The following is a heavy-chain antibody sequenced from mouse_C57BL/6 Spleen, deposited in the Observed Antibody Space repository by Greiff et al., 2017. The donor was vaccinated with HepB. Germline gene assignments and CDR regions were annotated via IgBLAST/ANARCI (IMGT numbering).Heavy chain of an antibody. V-gene: IGHV1-7*01. CDR3: ARSDYTMMVTTPFAY. Sequence: QVQLQQSGAELAKPGASVKLSCKASGYTFTSYWMHWVKQRPGQGLEWIGYINPSSGYTKYNQKFKDKATLTADKSSSTAYMQRSSLTYEGSAVYYGARSDYTMMVTTPFAYWGQGTLVTVSA. J-gene: IGHJ3*01. D-gene: IGHD2-3*01. CDR2: INPSSGYT. CDR1: GYTFTSYW.